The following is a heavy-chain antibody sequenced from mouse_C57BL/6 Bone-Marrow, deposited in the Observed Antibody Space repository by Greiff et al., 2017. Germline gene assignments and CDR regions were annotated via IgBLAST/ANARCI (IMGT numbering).Heavy chain of an antibody. V-gene: IGHV1-81*01. CDR1: GYTFTSYG. D-gene: IGHD2-12*01. CDR3: ARLPGYFDV. Sequence: QVQLKQSGAELARPGASVKLSCTASGYTFTSYGISWVKQRTGQGLEWIGEIYPRSGNTYYNEKFKGKATLTADKSSSTAYMELRSLTSEDSAVYFCARLPGYFDVWGTGTTVTVSS. J-gene: IGHJ1*03. CDR2: IYPRSGNT.